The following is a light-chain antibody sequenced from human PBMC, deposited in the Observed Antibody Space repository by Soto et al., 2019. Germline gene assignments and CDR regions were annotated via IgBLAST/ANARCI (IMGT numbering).Light chain of an antibody. CDR3: QQYNNWPPVT. V-gene: IGKV1-5*01. CDR2: DAS. J-gene: IGKJ1*01. CDR1: QSISIW. Sequence: DIQITQSPSTLSASFGYRVTISCRSSQSISIWLAWYQQKPGKAPKVLIFDASSLENGVPSRFSGSGSGTEFTLTISSLQPEDFAVYYCQQYNNWPPVTFGQGTKVDI.